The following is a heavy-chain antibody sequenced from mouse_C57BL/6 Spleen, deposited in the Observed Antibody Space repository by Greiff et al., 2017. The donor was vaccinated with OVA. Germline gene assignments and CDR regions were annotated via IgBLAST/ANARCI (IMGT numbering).Heavy chain of an antibody. CDR1: GYTFTSYW. CDR2: IHPNSGST. D-gene: IGHD3-2*02. Sequence: QVQLQQPGAELVKPGASVKLSCKASGYTFTSYWMHWVKQRPGQGLEWIGMIHPNSGSTNYNEKFKSKATLTVDKPSSTAYMQLSSLTSEDSAVYYCARGLDSAGPGAYWGQGTLVTVSA. V-gene: IGHV1-64*01. J-gene: IGHJ3*01. CDR3: ARGLDSAGPGAY.